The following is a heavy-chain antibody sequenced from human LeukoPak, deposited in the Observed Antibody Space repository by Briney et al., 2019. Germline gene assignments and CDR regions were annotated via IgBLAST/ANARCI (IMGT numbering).Heavy chain of an antibody. CDR1: GFTFSSYA. Sequence: PGGSLRLSCAASGFTFSSYAMHWVRQAPGKGLEWVAVISYDGSNKYYADSVKGRFTISRDNSKNTLYLQMNSLRAEDTAVYYCARTITIFYYYYGMDVWGQGTTVTASS. V-gene: IGHV3-30*04. CDR3: ARTITIFYYYYGMDV. D-gene: IGHD3-3*01. J-gene: IGHJ6*02. CDR2: ISYDGSNK.